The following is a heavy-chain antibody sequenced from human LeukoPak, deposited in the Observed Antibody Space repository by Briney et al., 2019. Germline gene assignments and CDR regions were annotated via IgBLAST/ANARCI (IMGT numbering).Heavy chain of an antibody. J-gene: IGHJ4*02. CDR1: GYTFTGYY. CDR2: INPNSGGT. CDR3: ARLRQLETNFDY. V-gene: IGHV1-2*02. Sequence: ASVKVSCKASGYTFTGYYMHWVRQAPGQGLEWMGWINPNSGGTNYAQKFQGRVTMTRDTSISTAYMELSRLRSDDTAVYYCARLRQLETNFDYWGQGTLVTVSS. D-gene: IGHD6-13*01.